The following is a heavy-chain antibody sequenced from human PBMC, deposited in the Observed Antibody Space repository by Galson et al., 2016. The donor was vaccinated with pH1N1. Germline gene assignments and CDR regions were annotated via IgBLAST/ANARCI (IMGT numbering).Heavy chain of an antibody. Sequence: LSLTCIVSGDSISSYYWSWVRQPAGKGLEWIGRIYTSGITNYNPSLKSRVPMSVDTSKNQFSLKLNSVNAADTAVYYCAREHNFVVVGEGWFYYYGMDVWGQGTTVTVSS. J-gene: IGHJ6*02. D-gene: IGHD2-2*01. CDR1: GDSISSYY. V-gene: IGHV4-4*07. CDR3: AREHNFVVVGEGWFYYYGMDV. CDR2: IYTSGIT.